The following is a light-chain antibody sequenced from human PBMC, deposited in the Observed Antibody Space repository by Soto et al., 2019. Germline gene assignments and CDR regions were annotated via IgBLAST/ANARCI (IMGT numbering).Light chain of an antibody. J-gene: IGKJ3*01. V-gene: IGKV1-27*01. CDR3: QKYNGAPFT. CDR2: AAS. CDR1: QDISNF. Sequence: DIQMTQSPSPLSASVGDRVTISCRASQDISNFLAWYQQKSGKVPKLLISAASTLQSGVPSRFSGSGYGTEFPLTISSLQPEDVATYYCQKYNGAPFTFGPGTKVDIK.